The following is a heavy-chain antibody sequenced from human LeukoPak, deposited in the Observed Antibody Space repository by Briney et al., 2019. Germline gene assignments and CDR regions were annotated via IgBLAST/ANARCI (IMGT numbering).Heavy chain of an antibody. Sequence: SETLSLTCTVSLDSTTSNFWSWVRQPPGKGLEWIGEIHRSGSPNYNPSLQSRVIISIDRSRNQIVLELSSVTAADTAVYYCAREILGGFNPGAYWSQGILVTVSS. D-gene: IGHD1-14*01. CDR3: AREILGGFNPGAY. CDR1: LDSTTSNF. J-gene: IGHJ4*02. V-gene: IGHV4-4*02. CDR2: IHRSGSP.